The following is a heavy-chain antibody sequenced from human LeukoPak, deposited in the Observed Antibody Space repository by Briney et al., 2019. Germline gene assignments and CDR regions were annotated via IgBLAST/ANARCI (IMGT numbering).Heavy chain of an antibody. V-gene: IGHV3-30*02. D-gene: IGHD3-22*01. CDR2: IRYDGSNK. CDR1: GFTFSSYG. J-gene: IGHJ3*02. Sequence: GRSLRLSCAASGFTFSSYGMHWVRQAPGKGLEWVAFIRYDGSNKYYADSVKGRFTISRDNSKNALYLQMNSLRAEDTAVYYCAKQPYYYDSSVAFDIWGQGTMVTVSS. CDR3: AKQPYYYDSSVAFDI.